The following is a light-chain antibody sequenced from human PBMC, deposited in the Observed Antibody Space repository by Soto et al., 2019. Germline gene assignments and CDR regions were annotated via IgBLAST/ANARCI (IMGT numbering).Light chain of an antibody. CDR1: SNDVGGYNY. V-gene: IGLV2-14*01. CDR2: EVS. J-gene: IGLJ1*01. CDR3: SSYTSSSTQV. Sequence: QSVLTQPASVSGSPGQSITISCTGTSNDVGGYNYVSWYQQHPDKAPKLMIYEVSNRPSGVSNRFSGSKSGNTASLTISGLQAEDEADYYCSSYTSSSTQVFGTGTKLTVL.